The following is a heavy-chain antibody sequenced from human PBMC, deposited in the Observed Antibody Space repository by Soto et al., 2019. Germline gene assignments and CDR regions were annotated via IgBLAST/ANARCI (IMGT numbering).Heavy chain of an antibody. D-gene: IGHD3-22*01. J-gene: IGHJ5*02. CDR3: ARGLLDSGYYYSWFDP. CDR2: IYYSGST. CDR1: GGSISSGGYY. Sequence: SETLSLTCTVSGGSISSGGYYWSWIRQHPGKGLEWIGYIYYSGSTYYNPSLKSRVTISVDTSKNQFSLNLSSVTAADTAVYYCARGLLDSGYYYSWFDPWGQGTLVTVSS. V-gene: IGHV4-31*03.